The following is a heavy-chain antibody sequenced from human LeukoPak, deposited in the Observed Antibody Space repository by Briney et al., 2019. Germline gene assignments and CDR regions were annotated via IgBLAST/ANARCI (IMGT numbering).Heavy chain of an antibody. CDR3: ARTQPAALGGVDY. V-gene: IGHV6-1*01. Sequence: SQTLSLTFAISGDSVSSNSAAWNWIRQSPSRGLEWLGSTYYRSKWYNDYAVSVKSRITINPDTSKNQFSLQLNSVTPEDTAVYYCARTQPAALGGVDYWGQGTLVTVSS. D-gene: IGHD2-2*01. CDR2: TYYRSKWYN. J-gene: IGHJ4*02. CDR1: GDSVSSNSAA.